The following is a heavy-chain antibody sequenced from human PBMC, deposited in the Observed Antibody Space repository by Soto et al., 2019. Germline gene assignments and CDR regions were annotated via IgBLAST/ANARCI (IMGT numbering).Heavy chain of an antibody. CDR3: SRREVPAGKGGWFDP. Sequence: QVQLVQSGAEVKKPGASVKVSCKTSGFSLSSDGINWVRQAPGQALEWMGWISPYYDSTNYAQKFQVIVTLTTDTATSTAQMELRRLGVGEAGVYFCSRREVPAGKGGWFDPWGQGTLVTVSS. D-gene: IGHD6-13*01. J-gene: IGHJ5*02. CDR1: GFSLSSDG. CDR2: ISPYYDST. V-gene: IGHV1-18*01.